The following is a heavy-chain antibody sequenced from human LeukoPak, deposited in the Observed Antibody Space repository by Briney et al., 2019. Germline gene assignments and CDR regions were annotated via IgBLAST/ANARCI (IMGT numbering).Heavy chain of an antibody. Sequence: GGSLRLSCAASGFIFCHYGMHWVRQAPGKGLEWVAVIQNDASTENFADSVKGRLTISRDNSKNTVFLQMNSLRVEDTAVYYCARELSQIVWGGLDYGGQGTLVTVSS. CDR2: IQNDASTE. V-gene: IGHV3-33*05. J-gene: IGHJ4*02. CDR1: GFIFCHYG. CDR3: ARELSQIVWGGLDY. D-gene: IGHD2-21*01.